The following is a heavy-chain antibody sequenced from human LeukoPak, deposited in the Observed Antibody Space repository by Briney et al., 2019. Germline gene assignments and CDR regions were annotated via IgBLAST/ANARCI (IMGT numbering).Heavy chain of an antibody. CDR3: AKGDYYGSGSYYYIN. V-gene: IGHV3-9*01. Sequence: GGSLRLSCAASGFTFDDYAMHWVRQAPGKGLEWVSGTSWNSGSIGYADSVKGRFTISRDNAKNSLYLQMNSLRAEDTALYYCAKGDYYGSGSYYYINWGQGTLVTVSS. CDR2: TSWNSGSI. J-gene: IGHJ4*02. D-gene: IGHD3-10*01. CDR1: GFTFDDYA.